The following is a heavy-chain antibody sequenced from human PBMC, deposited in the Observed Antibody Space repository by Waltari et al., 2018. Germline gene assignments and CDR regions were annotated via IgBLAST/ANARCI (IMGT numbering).Heavy chain of an antibody. J-gene: IGHJ4*02. CDR1: GYTFTDYH. CDR3: ARRSCTGECYAPYVY. Sequence: QVQLVQSGAEVTKPGASVKVSCKPSGYTFTDYHILWVRQAPGQGLEWMGWINPKSGGTYYAQTFQGWVTMTRDTSTSTVYMELSSLKSDDTAMYYCARRSCTGECYAPYVYWGQGSLVTVSS. D-gene: IGHD2-8*02. V-gene: IGHV1-2*04. CDR2: INPKSGGT.